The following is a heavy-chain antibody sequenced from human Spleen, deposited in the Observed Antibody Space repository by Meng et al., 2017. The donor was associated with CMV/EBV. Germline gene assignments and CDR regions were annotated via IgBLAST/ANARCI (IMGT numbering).Heavy chain of an antibody. D-gene: IGHD2-21*01. V-gene: IGHV4-34*01. J-gene: IGHJ6*02. CDR3: AKDLGGGDNYYYAMDV. Sequence: SETLSLTCAVYGGSFSGYYWSWIRQPPGKGLEWIGEINHSGSTNYNPSLKSRVTISVDTSKNQFSLKLSSVTAADTAVYYCAKDLGGGDNYYYAMDVWGQGTTVTVSS. CDR2: INHSGST. CDR1: GGSFSGYY.